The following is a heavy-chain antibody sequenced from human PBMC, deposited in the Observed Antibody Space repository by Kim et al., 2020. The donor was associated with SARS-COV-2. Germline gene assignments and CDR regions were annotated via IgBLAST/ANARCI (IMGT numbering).Heavy chain of an antibody. V-gene: IGHV3-7*03. CDR1: GFTFTNYA. D-gene: IGHD3-3*01. CDR2: INRDGSEK. CDR3: ARIFDFWSGYRRYTMVV. J-gene: IGHJ6*02. Sequence: GGSLRLSCAASGFTFTNYAMNWVRQAPGKGLEWVAYINRDGSEKYYVDSLKGRFTISRDNTKNSLYLQMNSLGAEDTAMYYCARIFDFWSGYRRYTMVVWGQGTTVSVSS.